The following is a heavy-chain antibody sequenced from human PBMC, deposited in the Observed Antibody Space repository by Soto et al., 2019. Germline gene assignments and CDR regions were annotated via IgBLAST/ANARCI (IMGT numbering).Heavy chain of an antibody. D-gene: IGHD1-26*01. J-gene: IGHJ6*02. V-gene: IGHV3-13*01. CDR2: IHPDGDS. CDR1: GLTFSAYD. Sequence: GGSLRLCGAASGLTFSAYDMHWIRQGPGKVLEWVANIHPDGDSYYLASVKGRFTISRDNAKNSLYLQMNSLRAEDTAVYYCARDPGKWELRLLSYGMDVWGQGPTVTVS. CDR3: ARDPGKWELRLLSYGMDV.